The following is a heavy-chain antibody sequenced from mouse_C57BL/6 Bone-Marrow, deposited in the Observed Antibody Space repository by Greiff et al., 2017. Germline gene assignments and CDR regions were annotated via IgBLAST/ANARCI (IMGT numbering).Heavy chain of an antibody. CDR3: ARRHYYYGSSYYYFDY. V-gene: IGHV5-9*01. CDR1: GFTFSSYT. Sequence: EVKLVESGGGLVKPGGSLKLSCAASGFTFSSYTMSWVRQTPEKRLEWVATISGGGGNTYYPDSVKGRFTISRDNAKNTLYLQMCSLRSEETALYYCARRHYYYGSSYYYFDYWGQGTTLTVSS. D-gene: IGHD1-1*01. J-gene: IGHJ2*01. CDR2: ISGGGGNT.